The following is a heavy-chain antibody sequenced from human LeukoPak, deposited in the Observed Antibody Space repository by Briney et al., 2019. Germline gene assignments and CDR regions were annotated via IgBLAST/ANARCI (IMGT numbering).Heavy chain of an antibody. CDR2: ITSGSTTL. CDR1: GFTFSSYN. CDR3: ARGGVWGEGWFDP. V-gene: IGHV3-48*01. Sequence: GGSLRLSCTASGFTFSSYNMNWVRQAPGKGLEWISYITSGSTTLYYADSVKGRFTISRDNANNSLYLQMNSLRAEDTAVYYCARGGVWGEGWFDPWGQGTLVTVSS. J-gene: IGHJ5*02. D-gene: IGHD3-16*01.